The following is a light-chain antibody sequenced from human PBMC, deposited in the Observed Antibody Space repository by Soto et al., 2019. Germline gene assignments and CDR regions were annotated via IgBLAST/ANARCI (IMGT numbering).Light chain of an antibody. CDR1: SNDVGGYNL. CDR3: SSFADGATFV. V-gene: IGLV2-23*02. Sequence: QSVLTQPASVSGSPGQSITISCTGTSNDVGGYNLVSWYQQHPGKVPKLIIYEATKRPSGVSDRFSGSRSGNTASLTISALRAEDEADYSCSSFADGATFVFGGGTKVTVL. J-gene: IGLJ2*01. CDR2: EAT.